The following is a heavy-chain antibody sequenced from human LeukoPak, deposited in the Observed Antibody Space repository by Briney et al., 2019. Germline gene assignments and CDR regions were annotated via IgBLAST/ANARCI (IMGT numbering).Heavy chain of an antibody. D-gene: IGHD3-10*01. J-gene: IGHJ3*02. V-gene: IGHV4-30-4*01. CDR1: GGSISINDYY. CDR2: IYYSGST. Sequence: TSETLSLTCTVSGGSISINDYYWSWIRQTPGKGLEWTGYIYYSGSTYYNPSLKSRVTISVDTSKNQFSLKLTSVTAADTAVYYCARRFTMVRGTRRDGFDIWGQGTMVTVSS. CDR3: ARRFTMVRGTRRDGFDI.